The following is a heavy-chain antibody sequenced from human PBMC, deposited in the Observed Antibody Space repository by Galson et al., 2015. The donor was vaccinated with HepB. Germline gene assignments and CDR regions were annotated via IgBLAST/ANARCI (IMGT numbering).Heavy chain of an antibody. J-gene: IGHJ4*02. Sequence: SLRLSCTASGFTFEDHTMQWVRQVPGKGLEWVSLISWDGISTYYADSVKGRFTISRDNGKNSLYLQMNSLRTEDTALYYCTKGSHASGWYASDRWGQGTLVTVSA. CDR3: TKGSHASGWYASDR. CDR2: ISWDGIST. CDR1: GFTFEDHT. V-gene: IGHV3-43*01. D-gene: IGHD6-19*01.